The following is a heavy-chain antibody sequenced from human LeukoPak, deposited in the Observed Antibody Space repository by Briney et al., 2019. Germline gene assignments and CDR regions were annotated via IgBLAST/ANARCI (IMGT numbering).Heavy chain of an antibody. CDR2: IYTSGST. D-gene: IGHD4-23*01. J-gene: IGHJ6*04. CDR1: GGSISSYY. CDR3: ARVTGTYLVTTVGMDV. Sequence: SETLSLTCTVSGGSISSYYWSWIRQPAEKGLEWIGRIYTSGSTNYNPSLKRRVTISVDTSKNQFSLKLSSVTAADTAVYYCARVTGTYLVTTVGMDVWGKGTTVTVSS. V-gene: IGHV4-4*07.